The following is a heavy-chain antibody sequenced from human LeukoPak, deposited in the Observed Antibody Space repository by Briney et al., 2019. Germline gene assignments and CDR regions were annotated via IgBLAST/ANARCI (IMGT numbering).Heavy chain of an antibody. CDR1: GYTFTSYG. V-gene: IGHV1-18*01. CDR2: ISAYNGNT. D-gene: IGHD3-3*01. Sequence: GASVKVSCKASGYTFTSYGISGVRQAPGQGLEWMGWISAYNGNTNYARKLQGRVTMTTDTYTRTAYMELRSLRSDDTAVYYCARETDSYDFWSGYYSEGYFDYWGQGTLVTVSS. CDR3: ARETDSYDFWSGYYSEGYFDY. J-gene: IGHJ4*02.